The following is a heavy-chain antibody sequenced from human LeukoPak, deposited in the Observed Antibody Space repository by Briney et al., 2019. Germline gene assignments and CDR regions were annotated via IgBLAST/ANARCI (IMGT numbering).Heavy chain of an antibody. CDR1: GFTFSGFG. V-gene: IGHV3-30*02. J-gene: IGHJ4*02. CDR3: ARDLIAGTTY. CDR2: IQFDGSNK. Sequence: GGSLRLSCAASGFTFSGFGMHWVRQAPGKGLEWVAFIQFDGSNKYYADFVKGRFTISRDNSKNTLYLQMNSLTTGDTAVYYCARDLIAGTTYWGQGTLVTVSS. D-gene: IGHD1/OR15-1a*01.